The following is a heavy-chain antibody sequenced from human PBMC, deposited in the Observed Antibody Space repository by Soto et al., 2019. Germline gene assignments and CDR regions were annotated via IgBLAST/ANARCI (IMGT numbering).Heavy chain of an antibody. Sequence: ASVKVSCKASGGTFSSYAISWVRQAPGQGLEWMGGIIPIFGIANYAQKFQGRVTITADKSTSTAYMELSSLRSEDTAVYYCARTKAPNYYDSSGYYSYDAFDIWGQGTMVTVSS. V-gene: IGHV1-69*10. CDR2: IIPIFGIA. CDR3: ARTKAPNYYDSSGYYSYDAFDI. CDR1: GGTFSSYA. J-gene: IGHJ3*02. D-gene: IGHD3-22*01.